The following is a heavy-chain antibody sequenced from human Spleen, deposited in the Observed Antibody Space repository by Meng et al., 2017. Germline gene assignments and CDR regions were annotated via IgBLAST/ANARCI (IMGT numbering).Heavy chain of an antibody. D-gene: IGHD6-19*01. CDR3: ASYNSGWPQFDY. V-gene: IGHV4-4*02. Sequence: QVLQQVSGPGLVKPSGTLSLTCAVSGGSISNPYWWNWVRQSPGKGLEWIGEIYHSGTTNYNPSLKGRVTISVDRSKNQFSLKLTSVTAADTAVYYCASYNSGWPQFDYWGQGTLVTVSS. CDR2: IYHSGTT. J-gene: IGHJ4*02. CDR1: GGSISNPYW.